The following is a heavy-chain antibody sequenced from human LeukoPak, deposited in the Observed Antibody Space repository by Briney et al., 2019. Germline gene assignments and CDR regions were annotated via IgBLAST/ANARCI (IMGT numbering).Heavy chain of an antibody. V-gene: IGHV3-30*02. CDR2: IRYDGSNK. CDR1: GFTFSSYG. J-gene: IGHJ4*02. D-gene: IGHD2-2*01. Sequence: PGGSLRLSCAASGFTFSSYGMHWVRQAPGKGLEWVAFIRYDGSNKYYADSVKGRFTISRDNSRNTLYLQMNSLRAEDTAVYYCAKDDPPRFGWDIVVVPAAMVDYWGQGTLVTVSS. CDR3: AKDDPPRFGWDIVVVPAAMVDY.